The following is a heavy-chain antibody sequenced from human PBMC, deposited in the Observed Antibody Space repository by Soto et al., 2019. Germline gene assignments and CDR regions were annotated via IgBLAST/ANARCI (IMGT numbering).Heavy chain of an antibody. CDR1: GFTFSSYA. D-gene: IGHD1-26*01. Sequence: GGSLRLSCAASGFTFSSYAMHWVRQAPGKGLEWVAVISYDGSNKYYADSVKGRFTISRDNSKNTLYLQMNSLRAEDTAVYYCARDLPPYGGATTERTDYWGQGTLVTVSS. J-gene: IGHJ4*02. V-gene: IGHV3-30-3*01. CDR2: ISYDGSNK. CDR3: ARDLPPYGGATTERTDY.